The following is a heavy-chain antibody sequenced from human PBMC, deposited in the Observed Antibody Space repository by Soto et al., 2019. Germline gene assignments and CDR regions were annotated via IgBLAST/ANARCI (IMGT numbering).Heavy chain of an antibody. D-gene: IGHD5-18*01. V-gene: IGHV3-23*01. J-gene: IGHJ4*02. CDR1: SIPASGYS. Sequence: GLSIRLSCRASSIPASGYSMSWVRQAPGKWLEWVSAISGSGGRTDYADSVKGRFTISRDNSKNTLYLQMNSLRAEDTAVHYCAKVDTAMVSFDYWGQGTRVTVCS. CDR2: ISGSGGRT. CDR3: AKVDTAMVSFDY.